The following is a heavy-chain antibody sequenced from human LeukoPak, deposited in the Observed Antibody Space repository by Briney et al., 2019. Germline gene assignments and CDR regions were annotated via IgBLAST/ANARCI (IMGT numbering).Heavy chain of an antibody. CDR1: GFTFSRNW. Sequence: PGGSLRLSCAASGFTFSRNWMHWVRQIPGKGLVWVARISSDESSTSYADSVKGRFTISRDNAKNTLYLQMNSLRAEDTAVYYCAKFVPPTLWFGELGLRNYFDYWGQGTLVTVSS. CDR3: AKFVPPTLWFGELGLRNYFDY. V-gene: IGHV3-74*01. J-gene: IGHJ4*02. D-gene: IGHD3-10*01. CDR2: ISSDESST.